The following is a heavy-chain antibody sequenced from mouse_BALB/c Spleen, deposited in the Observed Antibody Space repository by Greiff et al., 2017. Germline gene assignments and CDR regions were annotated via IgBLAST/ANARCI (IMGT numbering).Heavy chain of an antibody. CDR2: ISSGGSYT. CDR3: TRANWDPYWYFDV. D-gene: IGHD4-1*01. Sequence: EVKLMESGGGLVKPGGSLKLSCAASGFTFSSYTMSWVRQTPEKRLEWVATISSGGSYTYYPDSVKGRFTISRDNAKNTLYLQMSSLKSEDTAMYYCTRANWDPYWYFDVWGAGTTVTVSS. CDR1: GFTFSSYT. J-gene: IGHJ1*01. V-gene: IGHV5-6-4*01.